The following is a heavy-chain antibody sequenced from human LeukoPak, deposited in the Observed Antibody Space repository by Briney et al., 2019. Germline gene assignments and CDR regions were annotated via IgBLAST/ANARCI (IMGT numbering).Heavy chain of an antibody. J-gene: IGHJ4*02. CDR2: ISSSGSTI. CDR3: ARLVGAQFDY. V-gene: IGHV3-48*03. Sequence: GXSLRLSCAASGFTFSSYEMNWVRQAPGKGREWVSYISSSGSTIYYADSVKGRFTISRDNAKNSLYLQMNSLRAEDTAVYYCARLVGAQFDYWGQGTLVTVSS. CDR1: GFTFSSYE. D-gene: IGHD1-26*01.